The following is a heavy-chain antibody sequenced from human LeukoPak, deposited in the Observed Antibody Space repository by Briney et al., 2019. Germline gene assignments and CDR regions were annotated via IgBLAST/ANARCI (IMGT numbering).Heavy chain of an antibody. D-gene: IGHD2-8*02. CDR3: AKRSGGPTRFFGT. V-gene: IGHV3-23*01. CDR2: ISEGGGST. Sequence: GGSLRLSCAASGFTVSTNYMNWVRQAPGKGLEWVSAISEGGGSTYYADSVKGRFTISRDNSKNTVILQMNSLRAEDTAVYYCAKRSGGPTRFFGTWGQGILVTVPA. CDR1: GFTVSTNY. J-gene: IGHJ5*02.